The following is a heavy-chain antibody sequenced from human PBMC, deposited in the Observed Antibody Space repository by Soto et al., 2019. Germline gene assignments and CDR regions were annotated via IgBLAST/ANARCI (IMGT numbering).Heavy chain of an antibody. CDR1: GFTFSSYW. D-gene: IGHD3-16*01. V-gene: IGHV3-7*01. CDR3: ASGGSAFDY. Sequence: EVQLVESGGGLVQPGGSLRLSCAASGFTFSSYWMSWVRQAPGKGLEWVANIKQDGSEKYYVDSVKGRFTISTDNAKNSLYLQMNSLRAEDTAVCYCASGGSAFDYWGQGTLVTVSS. CDR2: IKQDGSEK. J-gene: IGHJ4*02.